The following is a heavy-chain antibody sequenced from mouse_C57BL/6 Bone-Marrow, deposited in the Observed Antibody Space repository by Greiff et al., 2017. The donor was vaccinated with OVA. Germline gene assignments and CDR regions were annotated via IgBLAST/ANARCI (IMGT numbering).Heavy chain of an antibody. Sequence: EVKVVESGGGLVQSGRSLRLSCATSGFTFSDFYMEWVRQAPGKGLEWIAASRNKANDYTTEYSASVKGRFIVSRDTSQSILYLQMNALRAEDTAIYYCARDAEYLGASYWYFDVWGTGTTVTVSS. CDR1: GFTFSDFY. D-gene: IGHD5-2*01. V-gene: IGHV7-1*01. CDR2: SRNKANDYTT. CDR3: ARDAEYLGASYWYFDV. J-gene: IGHJ1*03.